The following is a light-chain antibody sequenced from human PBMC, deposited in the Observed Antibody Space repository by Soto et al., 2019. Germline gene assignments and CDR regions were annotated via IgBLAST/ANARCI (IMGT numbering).Light chain of an antibody. CDR1: FSDVGPHDY. V-gene: IGLV2-14*03. J-gene: IGLJ1*01. CDR2: DVT. Sequence: QSVLTQPASVSGSPGQSITISCTGSFSDVGPHDYVSWYQQHPGKAPKLVIYDVTNRPSGVSSRFSGSKSGNTASLTISGLQDEEEADYYCCSYKTRSTYVFGTGTKVTV. CDR3: CSYKTRSTYV.